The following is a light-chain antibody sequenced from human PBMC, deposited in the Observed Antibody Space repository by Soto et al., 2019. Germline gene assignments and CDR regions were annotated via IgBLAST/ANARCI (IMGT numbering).Light chain of an antibody. V-gene: IGLV2-14*01. J-gene: IGLJ1*01. CDR1: SSDVGGYNF. CDR3: SSYTSTSTLV. CDR2: XXX. Sequence: QSALTQPASVSGSPGQSITISCTGTSSDVGGYNFVSWYQQHPGKAPKLMIYXXXXXXXXXXXXXXGSKSGNTASLTISGLQAEDEAEYYCSSYTSTSTLVFGTGTKVTVL.